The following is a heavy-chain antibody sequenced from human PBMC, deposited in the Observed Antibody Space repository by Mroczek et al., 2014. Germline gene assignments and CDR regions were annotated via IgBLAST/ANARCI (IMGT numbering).Heavy chain of an antibody. CDR3: ARDETTVTSDYFDY. J-gene: IGHJ4*02. CDR2: INHSGST. D-gene: IGHD4-11*01. V-gene: IGHV4-34*01. CDR1: GGSFSGYY. Sequence: QVQLQQWGAGLLKPSETLSLTCAVYGGSFSGYYWSWIRQPPGKGLEWIGEINHSGSTNYNPSLKSRVTISVDTSKNQFSLKLSSVTAADTAVYYCARDETTVTSDYFDYWGQGTLVTVSS.